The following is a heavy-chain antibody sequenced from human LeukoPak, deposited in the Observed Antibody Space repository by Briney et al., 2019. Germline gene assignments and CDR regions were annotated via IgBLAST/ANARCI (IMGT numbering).Heavy chain of an antibody. CDR1: GYTFTSYG. Sequence: ASVKVSCKASGYTFTSYGISWVRQAPGQGLECMGWISAYNGNTNYAQKLQGRVTMTTDTSTSTAYMELRSLRSDDTAVYYCARAVYDILTGYSSFFDYWGQGTLVTVSS. CDR3: ARAVYDILTGYSSFFDY. D-gene: IGHD3-9*01. J-gene: IGHJ4*02. CDR2: ISAYNGNT. V-gene: IGHV1-18*01.